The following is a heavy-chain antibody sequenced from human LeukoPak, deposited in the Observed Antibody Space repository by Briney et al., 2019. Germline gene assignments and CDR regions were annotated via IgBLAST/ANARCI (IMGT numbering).Heavy chain of an antibody. J-gene: IGHJ3*02. CDR1: GYTFTSYD. D-gene: IGHD3-10*01. V-gene: IGHV1-8*03. CDR2: MNPNSGNT. Sequence: ASVKVFCKASGYTFTSYDINWVRQATGHGLEWMGWMNPNSGNTGYAQKFQGRVTITRNTSISTAYMELSSLRSEDTAVYYCARAVRGVIIKGYRGYAFDIWGQGTMVTVSS. CDR3: ARAVRGVIIKGYRGYAFDI.